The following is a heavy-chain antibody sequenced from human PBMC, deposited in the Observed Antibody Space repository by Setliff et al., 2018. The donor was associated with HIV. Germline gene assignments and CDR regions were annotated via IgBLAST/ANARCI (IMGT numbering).Heavy chain of an antibody. Sequence: ASVKVSCKISGYTLTELSIHWVRQAPGKGLEWMANFDPEDGETFYAQKFQGRVTITADESTNTAYMELSSLRSEDTAVYYCARDREAEGDAFDIWGQGTMVTVSS. CDR1: GYTLTELS. CDR3: ARDREAEGDAFDI. CDR2: FDPEDGET. D-gene: IGHD3-10*01. V-gene: IGHV1-24*01. J-gene: IGHJ3*02.